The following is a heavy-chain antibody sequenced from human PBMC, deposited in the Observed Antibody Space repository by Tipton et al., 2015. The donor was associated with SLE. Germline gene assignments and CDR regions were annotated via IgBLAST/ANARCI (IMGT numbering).Heavy chain of an antibody. Sequence: SLRLSCAASEFTFSNYGMHWVRQAPGKGLEWVAFIRYDGTNQYYADSVKGRFTISRDNAKNSLYLQMNSLRAEDTAVYYCASGYSSGWQRGNWFDPWGQGTLVTVSS. D-gene: IGHD6-19*01. V-gene: IGHV3-30*02. CDR1: EFTFSNYG. CDR2: IRYDGTNQ. CDR3: ASGYSSGWQRGNWFDP. J-gene: IGHJ5*02.